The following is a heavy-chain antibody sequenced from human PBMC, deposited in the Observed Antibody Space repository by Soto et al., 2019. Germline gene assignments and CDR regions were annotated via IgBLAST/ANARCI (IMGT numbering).Heavy chain of an antibody. Sequence: GASVKVSCKASGYTFTGYYMHWLRQSPGQGLEWMGWINPNSGGTNYAQKFQGRVTMTRDTSISTAYMELSRLRSDDTAVYYCARHSSGFPFDYWGQGTLVTVSS. J-gene: IGHJ4*02. V-gene: IGHV1-2*02. CDR2: INPNSGGT. CDR1: GYTFTGYY. D-gene: IGHD3-22*01. CDR3: ARHSSGFPFDY.